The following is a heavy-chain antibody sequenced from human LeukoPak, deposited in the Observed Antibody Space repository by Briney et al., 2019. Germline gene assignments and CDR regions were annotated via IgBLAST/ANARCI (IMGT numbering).Heavy chain of an antibody. CDR3: VRGAPFDY. CDR1: GFTFSNYW. Sequence: GGSLRLSCAASGFTFSNYWMHWIRQAPGNGLIWVSRINSDGSSTAYADSVKGRFTISRDNAKNTLYLQMNSLRVEDTAVYYCVRGAPFDYWGQGILVTVSS. CDR2: INSDGSST. J-gene: IGHJ4*02. V-gene: IGHV3-74*01.